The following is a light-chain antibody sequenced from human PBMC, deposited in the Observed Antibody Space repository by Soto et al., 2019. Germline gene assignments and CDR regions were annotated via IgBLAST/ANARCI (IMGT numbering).Light chain of an antibody. CDR1: SSDVGGYNY. Sequence: QSALTQPASVSGSPGQSITISCTGTSSDVGGYNYVSWYQQHPGKAPKLMIYEVSNRPSGVSNRFSGSKFGNTASLTISGLQAEDEADYYCSSYTSSSIVVFGGGTKVTVL. CDR2: EVS. CDR3: SSYTSSSIVV. V-gene: IGLV2-14*01. J-gene: IGLJ2*01.